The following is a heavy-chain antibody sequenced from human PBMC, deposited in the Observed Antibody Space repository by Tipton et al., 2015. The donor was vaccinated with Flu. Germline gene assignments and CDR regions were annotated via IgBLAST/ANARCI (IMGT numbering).Heavy chain of an antibody. CDR1: GGSISTTIYY. CDR3: ARDLWNDRRAYYYYGVDV. J-gene: IGHJ6*02. CDR2: IYSSGTT. Sequence: TLSLTCTVSGGSISTTIYYWGWVRQPPGKGLEWIGSIYSSGTTYYNPSLKSRVTISIDASKNQFSLDLTSLTAADTAVYYCARDLWNDRRAYYYYGVDVWGQGTTVTGPS. V-gene: IGHV4-39*07. D-gene: IGHD1-1*01.